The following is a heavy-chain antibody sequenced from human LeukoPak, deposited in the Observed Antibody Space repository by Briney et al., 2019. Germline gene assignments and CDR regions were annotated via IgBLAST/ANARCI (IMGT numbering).Heavy chain of an antibody. V-gene: IGHV4-34*01. J-gene: IGHJ4*02. D-gene: IGHD3-9*01. CDR2: INHSGST. Sequence: PSETLSLTCAVYGGSFSGYYWSWIRQPPGKGLEWIGEINHSGSTNYNPSLKSRVTISVDTSKNQFSLKLSSVTAADTAVYYCARHPSLRYFDWLSLGFDYWGQGTLVTVSS. CDR1: GGSFSGYY. CDR3: ARHPSLRYFDWLSLGFDY.